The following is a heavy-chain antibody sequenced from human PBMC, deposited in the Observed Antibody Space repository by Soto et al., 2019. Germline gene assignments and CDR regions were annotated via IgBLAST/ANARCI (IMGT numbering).Heavy chain of an antibody. CDR3: ARGSYAYASGGDPADGQYFFDS. CDR1: GFTVSHFG. Sequence: QVQLVDSGGGVVQPGRSLRLSCAASGFTVSHFGMHWVRQSPGKGLEWVAAVSYDGSDKHYADSMKGRFTISSDNSKNTLSLQMNSLRADDTAVYYCARGSYAYASGGDPADGQYFFDSWGQGTLVTVSS. CDR2: VSYDGSDK. D-gene: IGHD2-21*01. J-gene: IGHJ4*02. V-gene: IGHV3-30-3*01.